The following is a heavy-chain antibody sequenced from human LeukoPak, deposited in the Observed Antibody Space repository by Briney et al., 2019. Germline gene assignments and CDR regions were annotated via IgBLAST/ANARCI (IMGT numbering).Heavy chain of an antibody. CDR2: INPSGGTT. V-gene: IGHV1-46*01. CDR1: GYTFTDCY. J-gene: IGHJ5*02. D-gene: IGHD2-15*01. Sequence: APVKISCRASGYTFTDCYLNWWGRAPGQGLEWTGIINPSGGTTNYAQKFQGRLTMTRDTSTSTVYIELSRLRSEDTAVYYCARDLYFIVLARTSPRGWFDPWGQGTLVTVSS. CDR3: ARDLYFIVLARTSPRGWFDP.